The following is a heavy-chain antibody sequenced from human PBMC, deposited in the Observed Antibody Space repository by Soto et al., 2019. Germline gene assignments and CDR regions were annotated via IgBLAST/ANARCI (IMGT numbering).Heavy chain of an antibody. D-gene: IGHD2-21*02. J-gene: IGHJ6*02. V-gene: IGHV4-31*02. Sequence: SETLSLTCTVSGGSISSGGYYWSWIRQHPGKGLEWIGYIYYSGSTYYNPSLKSRVTISVDTSKNQFSLKLSSVTAADTAVYYCARGIVVVTAPLSGMDAWGQGTTVTVSS. CDR3: ARGIVVVTAPLSGMDA. CDR2: IYYSGST. CDR1: GGSISSGGYY.